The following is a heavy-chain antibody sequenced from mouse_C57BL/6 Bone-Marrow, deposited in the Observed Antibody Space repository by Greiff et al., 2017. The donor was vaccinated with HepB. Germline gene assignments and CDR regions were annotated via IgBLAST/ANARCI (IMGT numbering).Heavy chain of an antibody. V-gene: IGHV1-26*01. Sequence: EVQLQQSGPELVKPGASVKISCKASGYTFTDYYMNWVKQSHGKSLEWIGDINPNNGGTSYNQKFKGKATLTVDKSSSTAYMELRSLTSEDSAVYYCARVTIYDGSMYYFDYWGQGTTLTVSS. CDR1: GYTFTDYY. J-gene: IGHJ2*01. CDR3: ARVTIYDGSMYYFDY. D-gene: IGHD2-3*01. CDR2: INPNNGGT.